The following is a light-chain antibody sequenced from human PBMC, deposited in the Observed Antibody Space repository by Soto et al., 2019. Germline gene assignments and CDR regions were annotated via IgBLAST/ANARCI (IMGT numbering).Light chain of an antibody. V-gene: IGKV3-11*01. J-gene: IGKJ3*01. CDR2: DAS. Sequence: EIVLTQSPATLSLSPGERATLSYRASQSISSYLAWYQQKPDQAPRLLIYDASNRATGIPARFSGSGSGKDFTLTISSLEPEDFAVYYCHKSSTWPFTFGPGTNVDIK. CDR3: HKSSTWPFT. CDR1: QSISSY.